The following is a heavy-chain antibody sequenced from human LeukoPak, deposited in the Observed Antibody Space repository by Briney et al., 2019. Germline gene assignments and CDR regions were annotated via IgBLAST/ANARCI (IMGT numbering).Heavy chain of an antibody. CDR1: GFSLTTSGVG. J-gene: IGHJ4*02. CDR2: CYWDDDK. V-gene: IGHV2-5*02. CDR3: AHSGGYCTHSTCYDHFDK. D-gene: IGHD2-8*01. Sequence: SGPTLVKPTQPLTLTCTFSGFSLTTSGVGVGWIRQPPGKALEWLALCYWDDDKRYSLSLKSRLTISRDTSKNHVVLTMTNMDPVDTATYYCAHSGGYCTHSTCYDHFDKWGQGTLVTVSS.